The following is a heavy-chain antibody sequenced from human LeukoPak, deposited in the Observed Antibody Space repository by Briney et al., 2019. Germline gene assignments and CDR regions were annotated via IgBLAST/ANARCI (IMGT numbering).Heavy chain of an antibody. CDR2: INPDGGGT. V-gene: IGHV3-74*03. D-gene: IGHD2-21*02. Sequence: PGGSLRLSCAASGFTFRSYWMHWVRHVPGKGLVWVSRINPDGGGTMHAASVKGRFTISRDNAKNTLFLQMNKLRPEYTAVYYCARDLGPDYYFDYWGQGALVTVSS. CDR3: ARDLGPDYYFDY. CDR1: GFTFRSYW. J-gene: IGHJ4*02.